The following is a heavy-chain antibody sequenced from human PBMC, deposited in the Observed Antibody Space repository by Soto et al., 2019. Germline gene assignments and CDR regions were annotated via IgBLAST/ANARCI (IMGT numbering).Heavy chain of an antibody. CDR1: GFASSAYN. V-gene: IGHV3-21*01. CDR2: INGRSNNI. D-gene: IGHD1-26*01. J-gene: IGHJ3*02. Sequence: PWGSLRLSFASAGFASSAYNMIWDSQAPGKGLEWVSSINGRSNNIYYADTVKGHFTISRDNAKNSLYLEMNGRRAGDTAVYYCVTEEGIVEATPAFDIWGQGTMVTGSS. CDR3: VTEEGIVEATPAFDI.